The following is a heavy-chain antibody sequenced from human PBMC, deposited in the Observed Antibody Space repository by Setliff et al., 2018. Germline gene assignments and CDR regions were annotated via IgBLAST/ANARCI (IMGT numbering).Heavy chain of an antibody. D-gene: IGHD5-18*01. CDR2: ISSSSSYI. CDR1: GFTFSSFS. J-gene: IGHJ6*03. CDR3: ARAADSYGPPRSYMDV. V-gene: IGHV3-21*01. Sequence: LRLSCAASGFTFSSFSLNWVRQAPGKGLEWVSSISSSSSYIYYADSVQGRFTISRDNAKNSLYLQMNSLRAEDTAVYYCARAADSYGPPRSYMDVWGKGTTVTVSS.